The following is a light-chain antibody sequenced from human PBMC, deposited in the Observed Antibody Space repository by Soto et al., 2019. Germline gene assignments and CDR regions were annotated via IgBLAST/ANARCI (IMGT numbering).Light chain of an antibody. V-gene: IGKV1-9*01. CDR3: QQLNSYPPYT. J-gene: IGKJ2*01. CDR2: AAS. CDR1: QGISSY. Sequence: DIQLTQSPSFLSASVGDRVTITCRASQGISSYLAWYQQKPGKAPKLLIYAASTLQSGVPSRFSGSGSGTEITLTISSLQPEDFATYYCQQLNSYPPYTFGQGTKLEIK.